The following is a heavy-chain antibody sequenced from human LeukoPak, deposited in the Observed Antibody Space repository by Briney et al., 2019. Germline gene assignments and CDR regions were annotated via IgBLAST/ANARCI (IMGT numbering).Heavy chain of an antibody. D-gene: IGHD3-22*01. Sequence: PGGSLRLSCAASGFTFSSYAMHWVRQAPGKGLEYVSAISSNGGSTYYANSVKGRFTISRDNSKNTLYLQMGSLRAEDMAVYYCARDRMYYYDSSGYLDDWGQGTQVTVSS. CDR2: ISSNGGST. J-gene: IGHJ4*02. CDR3: ARDRMYYYDSSGYLDD. V-gene: IGHV3-64*01. CDR1: GFTFSSYA.